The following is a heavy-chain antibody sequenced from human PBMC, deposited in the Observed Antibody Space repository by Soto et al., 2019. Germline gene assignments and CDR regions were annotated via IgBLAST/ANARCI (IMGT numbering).Heavy chain of an antibody. Sequence: PSETLSLTCAVYGGSFSGYYWSWIRQPPGKGLEWIGEINHSGSTNYDSSLKSRVTISVDTSKNQFSLKLSSVTAADTAVYYCARGRYYGSKNWCDPWGQGTLVTVSS. CDR2: INHSGST. CDR3: ARGRYYGSKNWCDP. J-gene: IGHJ5*02. D-gene: IGHD3-10*01. CDR1: GGSFSGYY. V-gene: IGHV4-34*01.